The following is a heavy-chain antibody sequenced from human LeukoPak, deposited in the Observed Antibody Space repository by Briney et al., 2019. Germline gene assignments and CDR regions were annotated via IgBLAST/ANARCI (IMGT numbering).Heavy chain of an antibody. Sequence: SETLSLTCTVSGGSISSYYWSWIRQPPGKGLEWIGYIYYSGSTNYNPSLKSRVTISVDTSKNQFSLKLSSVTAADTAVYYCAREFYYDSSDKGYFDYWGQGTLVTVSS. D-gene: IGHD3-22*01. CDR1: GGSISSYY. V-gene: IGHV4-59*01. CDR3: AREFYYDSSDKGYFDY. CDR2: IYYSGST. J-gene: IGHJ4*02.